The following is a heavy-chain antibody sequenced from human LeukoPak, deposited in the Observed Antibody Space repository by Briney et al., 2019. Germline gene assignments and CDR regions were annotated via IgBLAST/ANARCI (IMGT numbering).Heavy chain of an antibody. D-gene: IGHD3-9*01. V-gene: IGHV4-39*07. CDR3: ARLTGYSSESWFDP. Sequence: SETLSLTCTVSGGSISTSNYYWGWIRQPPGKGLEWIGNIFYSGSTYYSPSLRSRVTISLDTSGNQFSLKLNSVTAADTAVYYCARLTGYSSESWFDPWGQGTLVTVSS. CDR2: IFYSGST. CDR1: GGSISTSNYY. J-gene: IGHJ5*02.